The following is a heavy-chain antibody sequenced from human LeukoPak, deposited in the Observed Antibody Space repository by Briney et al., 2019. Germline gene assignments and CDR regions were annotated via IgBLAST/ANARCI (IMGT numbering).Heavy chain of an antibody. D-gene: IGHD2-15*01. Sequence: GGSLRLSCAASGFTFSDYFMSWIRQAPGKGLEWVSYVSSSGSTIYYADSVKGRFTISRDNAKNSLYVQMNSLRAEDTAVYYCSEVGYYGMDVWGQGTTVTVSS. J-gene: IGHJ6*02. CDR3: SEVGYYGMDV. V-gene: IGHV3-11*01. CDR1: GFTFSDYF. CDR2: VSSSGSTI.